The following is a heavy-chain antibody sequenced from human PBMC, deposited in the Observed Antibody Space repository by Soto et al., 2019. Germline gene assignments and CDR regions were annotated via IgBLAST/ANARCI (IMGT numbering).Heavy chain of an antibody. CDR1: GYSISSGYY. J-gene: IGHJ6*02. D-gene: IGHD3-3*01. CDR2: IYHSGST. Sequence: PSETLSLTCAVSGYSISSGYYWGWIRQPPGKGLEWIGSIYHSGSTYYNPSLKSRVTISVDTSKNQFSLKLSSVTAADTAVYYCARDSDITIFGVVGGMDVWGQGTTVTVSS. V-gene: IGHV4-38-2*02. CDR3: ARDSDITIFGVVGGMDV.